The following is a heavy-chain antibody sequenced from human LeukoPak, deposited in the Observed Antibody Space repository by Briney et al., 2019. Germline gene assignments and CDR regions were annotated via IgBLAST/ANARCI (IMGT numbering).Heavy chain of an antibody. CDR2: IYNSGST. Sequence: SETLSLTCTVSGGSISSSSAYWGWIRQPPGKGLEWIGYIYNSGSTKYNPSLKSRVTISVDTSKNLFSLKLTSVTAADTAVYYCATCRDEFGDYGFTSWGQGTLVTVSS. CDR1: GGSISSSSAY. V-gene: IGHV4-61*05. CDR3: ATCRDEFGDYGFTS. D-gene: IGHD4-17*01. J-gene: IGHJ5*02.